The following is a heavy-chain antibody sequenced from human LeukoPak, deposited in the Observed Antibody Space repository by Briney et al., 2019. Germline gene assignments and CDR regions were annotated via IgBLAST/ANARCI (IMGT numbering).Heavy chain of an antibody. Sequence: ASLKVSCKASGYTFNSYGISWVRQAPGQGLERMGWVSAYNGHTNYAQKFQGRVTMTTDTSTSTASMELRSLRSDDTAVYYCARLIPQKWELPGKWFDPWGQGTLVTVSS. CDR3: ARLIPQKWELPGKWFDP. J-gene: IGHJ5*02. V-gene: IGHV1-18*01. CDR1: GYTFNSYG. CDR2: VSAYNGHT. D-gene: IGHD1-26*01.